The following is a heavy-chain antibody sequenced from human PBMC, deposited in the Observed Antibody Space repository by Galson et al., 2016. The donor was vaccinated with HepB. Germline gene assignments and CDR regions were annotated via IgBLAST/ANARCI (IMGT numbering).Heavy chain of an antibody. D-gene: IGHD6-25*01. V-gene: IGHV2-5*01. Sequence: PALVKPTQTLTLTCTVSGFSLSTSGAGVGWVRQPPGKALEWLGIIYWNDDARYTPSLKNRLSFTKDTSENQVVLTMTNMDPVDTGTYYCAHRRSGNSLDYWGPGTLVTVSS. CDR2: IYWNDDA. J-gene: IGHJ4*02. CDR3: AHRRSGNSLDY. CDR1: GFSLSTSGAG.